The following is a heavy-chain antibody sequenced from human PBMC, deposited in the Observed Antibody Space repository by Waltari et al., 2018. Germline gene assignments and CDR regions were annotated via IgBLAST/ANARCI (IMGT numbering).Heavy chain of an antibody. Sequence: QVQLVQSVAEVKKVSCKASGYTFTSYAINWVRQATGQGLEWMGWMNPNSGNTGYAQKFQGRVTMTRNTSISTAYMELSSLRSEDTAVYYCARGGGIFGVVMPLPFDYWGQGTLVTVSS. D-gene: IGHD3-3*01. CDR3: ARGGGIFGVVMPLPFDY. CDR2: MNPNSGNT. J-gene: IGHJ4*02. V-gene: IGHV1-8*01. CDR1: GYTFTSYA.